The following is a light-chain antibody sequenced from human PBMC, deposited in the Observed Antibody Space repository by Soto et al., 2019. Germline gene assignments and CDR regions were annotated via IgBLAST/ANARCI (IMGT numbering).Light chain of an antibody. CDR1: IDDIGANNY. Sequence: QSVLTQPASVSGSPGQSITISCTGTIDDIGANNYVSWYQHHPGKAPKILIYEAANRPSGISHRFSGSKSGNTASLTISGLQAEDEADYFCTSYPSASTLVFGGGTKLTVL. V-gene: IGLV2-14*01. CDR3: TSYPSASTLV. J-gene: IGLJ2*01. CDR2: EAA.